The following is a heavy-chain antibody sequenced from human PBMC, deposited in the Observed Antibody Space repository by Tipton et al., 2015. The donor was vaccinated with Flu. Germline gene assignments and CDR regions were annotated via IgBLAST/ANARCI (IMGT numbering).Heavy chain of an antibody. D-gene: IGHD4-11*01. CDR3: ARSLGYSRDRAAWFDA. V-gene: IGHV1-2*06. CDR1: GYIFTAYY. J-gene: IGHJ5*02. Sequence: QLVHSGAEVKKPGASVKVSCKASGYIFTAYYIHWVRQAPGQGLEWMGRINPNSGGTNYAQKFQGRVTMTRDTSISTAYMELNRLTSDDTAVYYCARSLGYSRDRAAWFDAWGQGTLVTVSS. CDR2: INPNSGGT.